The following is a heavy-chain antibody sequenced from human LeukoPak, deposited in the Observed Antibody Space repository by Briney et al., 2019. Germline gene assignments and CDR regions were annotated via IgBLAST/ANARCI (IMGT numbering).Heavy chain of an antibody. J-gene: IGHJ1*01. CDR3: ARGNYYCGGDCYTAEYFQH. CDR1: GFTFINYS. V-gene: IGHV3-21*01. CDR2: ISGSSTYI. Sequence: GGSLRLSCAASGFTFINYSMNWVRQAPGKGLEWVSSISGSSTYIYYADSLKGRFTISRDNAKNSLYLQMNGLRAEDTAVYYCARGNYYCGGDCYTAEYFQHWGQGTLVTVSS. D-gene: IGHD2-21*02.